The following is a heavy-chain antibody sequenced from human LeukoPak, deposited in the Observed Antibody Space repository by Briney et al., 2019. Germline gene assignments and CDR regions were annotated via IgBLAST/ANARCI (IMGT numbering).Heavy chain of an antibody. J-gene: IGHJ4*02. CDR2: LTGSAGST. V-gene: IGHV3-23*01. Sequence: GGSLRLSCAASGFTFSSYAMSWVRQAPGKGLEWVSALTGSAGSTYYADSVKGRFTISRDNSRNTLYLQLNSLRAEDTAVYYCARVIVATNTLVGWGQGTLVTVSS. CDR1: GFTFSSYA. D-gene: IGHD5-12*01. CDR3: ARVIVATNTLVG.